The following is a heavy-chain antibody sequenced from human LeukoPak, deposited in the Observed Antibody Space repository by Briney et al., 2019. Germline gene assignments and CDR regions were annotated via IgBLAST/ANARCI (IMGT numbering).Heavy chain of an antibody. CDR1: GFTFSSYA. CDR2: ISGRGDSP. J-gene: IGHJ4*02. Sequence: GGSLRLSCAASGFTFSSYAMSWVRQAPGKGLEWVSIISGRGDSPDYADSVKGRFTISRDNSKNTLYLQMISQRAEDTAVYYCAMSSAAGTVYWGQGTLVTVSS. D-gene: IGHD6-13*01. V-gene: IGHV3-23*01. CDR3: AMSSAAGTVY.